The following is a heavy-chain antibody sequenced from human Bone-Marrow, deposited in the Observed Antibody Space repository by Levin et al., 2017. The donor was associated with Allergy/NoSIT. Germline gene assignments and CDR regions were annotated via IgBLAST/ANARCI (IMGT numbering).Heavy chain of an antibody. CDR1: GFTFSLYS. CDR3: ARGIIGDVRVAHKEAFDI. Sequence: PGGSLRLSCTVSGFTFSLYSMNWVRQAPGKGLEWVSSISSSGTDMYNADSVKGRFTISRDNAKNSLNLQMSSLRAEDTAVYYCARGIIGDVRVAHKEAFDIWGQGTVVTVSS. J-gene: IGHJ3*02. D-gene: IGHD2/OR15-2a*01. CDR2: ISSSGTDM. V-gene: IGHV3-21*01.